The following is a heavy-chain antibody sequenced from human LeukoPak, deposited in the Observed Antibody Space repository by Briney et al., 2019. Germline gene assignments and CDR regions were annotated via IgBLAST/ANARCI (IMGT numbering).Heavy chain of an antibody. V-gene: IGHV1-46*01. D-gene: IGHD2-21*01. Sequence: ASVKVSCKASGYTFTSYYIHWVRQAPGQGLEWMGIINSSTGRTTYTQKFQDRVTMTRDTFTSTVYMELSSLTSEDTAVYYCARGIFYDAFDIWGQGTMVTVSS. CDR3: ARGIFYDAFDI. J-gene: IGHJ3*02. CDR2: INSSTGRT. CDR1: GYTFTSYY.